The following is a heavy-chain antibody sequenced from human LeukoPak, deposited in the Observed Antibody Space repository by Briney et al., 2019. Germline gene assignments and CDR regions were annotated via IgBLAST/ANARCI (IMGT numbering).Heavy chain of an antibody. D-gene: IGHD3-3*01. CDR1: GCSFTNYW. CDR2: VCPGDSDT. J-gene: IGHJ4*02. V-gene: IGHV5-51*01. CDR3: ARRERFLEWFPLDY. Sequence: GESLKISCKGSGCSFTNYWIGWVRQMPGKGLEWMGIVCPGDSDTRYSPSFQGQVTISADKSISTAYLQWSSLKASDTAMYYCARRERFLEWFPLDYWGQGTLVTVSS.